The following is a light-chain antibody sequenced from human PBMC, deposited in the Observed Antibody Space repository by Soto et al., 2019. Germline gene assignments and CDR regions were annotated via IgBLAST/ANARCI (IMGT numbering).Light chain of an antibody. V-gene: IGKV1-5*03. CDR3: QQYTDSFPYT. J-gene: IGKJ2*01. Sequence: DIQVTQSPYTLSSSVGDRATITCRASQSISSWLAWYQQKPGTAPKLLIYAASNLESGVPSRFSGSRSGTEFTLTVSRLKPDDFATYYCQQYTDSFPYTFGQGTKLDIK. CDR1: QSISSW. CDR2: AAS.